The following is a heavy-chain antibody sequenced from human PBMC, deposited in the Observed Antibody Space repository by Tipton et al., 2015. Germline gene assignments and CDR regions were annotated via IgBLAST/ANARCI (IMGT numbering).Heavy chain of an antibody. D-gene: IGHD6-13*01. CDR2: IYYSGST. Sequence: TLSLTCAVFGYSISSGYYWDWIRQPPGKGLEWIGNIYYSGSTYYNPSLNSRVTISVDTSKNQFSLKLSSVTAADTAVYYCARLFYSTSWYWFDPWGQGTLVTVSS. CDR1: GYSISSGYY. CDR3: ARLFYSTSWYWFDP. J-gene: IGHJ5*02. V-gene: IGHV4-38-2*01.